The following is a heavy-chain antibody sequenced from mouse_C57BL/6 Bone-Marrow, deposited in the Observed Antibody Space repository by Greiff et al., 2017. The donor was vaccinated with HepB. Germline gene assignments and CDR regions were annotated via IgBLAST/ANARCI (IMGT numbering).Heavy chain of an antibody. D-gene: IGHD3-2*02. CDR2: INPNNGGT. CDR1: GYTFTDYY. J-gene: IGHJ4*01. CDR3: ARDSSGQVDYYAMDY. V-gene: IGHV1-26*01. Sequence: EVQLQQSGPELVKPGASVKISCKASGYTFTDYYMNWVKQSHGKSLEWIGDINPNNGGTSYNQKFKGKATLTVDKSSSTAYMELRSLTSEDSAVYYCARDSSGQVDYYAMDYWGQGTSVTVSS.